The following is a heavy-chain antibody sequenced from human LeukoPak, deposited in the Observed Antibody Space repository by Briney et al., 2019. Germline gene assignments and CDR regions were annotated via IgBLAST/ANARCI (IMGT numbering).Heavy chain of an antibody. CDR1: GYTFTNYE. Sequence: ASVKVSCKASGYTFTNYEINWVRQATGHGLGWMGWMNPNSGDTAYAQKFQGRITMTRSTSITTAYMELSGLRSEDTAVYYCARGLGSYDSSELTWPMISFWGQGTQVTVSS. CDR2: MNPNSGDT. D-gene: IGHD3-22*01. J-gene: IGHJ4*02. V-gene: IGHV1-8*01. CDR3: ARGLGSYDSSELTWPMISF.